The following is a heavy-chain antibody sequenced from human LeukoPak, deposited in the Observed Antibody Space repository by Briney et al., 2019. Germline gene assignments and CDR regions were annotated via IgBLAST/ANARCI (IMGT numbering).Heavy chain of an antibody. CDR1: GYTFTGYH. J-gene: IGHJ4*02. CDR2: INPNRGGT. D-gene: IGHD5-12*01. V-gene: IGHV1-2*04. Sequence: ASVKVSCKASGYTFTGYHMHWLRPPPGQGLAWMGWINPNRGGTNYPQKFQGWVTMTRDTSISTAYMELSRLRSDDTAVYYCAREGPTGGYGFDYWGQGTLVTVSS. CDR3: AREGPTGGYGFDY.